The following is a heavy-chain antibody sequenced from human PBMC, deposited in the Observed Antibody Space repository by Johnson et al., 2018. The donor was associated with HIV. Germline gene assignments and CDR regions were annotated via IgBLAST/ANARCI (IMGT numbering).Heavy chain of an antibody. J-gene: IGHJ3*02. V-gene: IGHV3-30-3*01. CDR1: GFTFSSNA. Sequence: QVQLVESGGGVVQPGRSLILSCAASGFTFSSNAMHWVRQAPGKGLERVVVISYTGSNKSYADSVKGRFTISRDNAKNSLYLQMNSLRAEDTAVYYCARDWGGYCSGGSCYGDAFDIWGQGTRVTVSS. CDR3: ARDWGGYCSGGSCYGDAFDI. D-gene: IGHD2-15*01. CDR2: ISYTGSNK.